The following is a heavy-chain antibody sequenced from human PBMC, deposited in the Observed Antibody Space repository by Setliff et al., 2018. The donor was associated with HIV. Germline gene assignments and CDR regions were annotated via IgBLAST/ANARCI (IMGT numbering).Heavy chain of an antibody. CDR3: ARDRIQSIAAAGTFFY. CDR2: INAGNGNT. D-gene: IGHD6-13*01. V-gene: IGHV1-3*01. J-gene: IGHJ4*01. Sequence: ASVKVSCKASGYTFTSYAMHWVRQAPGQRLEWMGWINAGNGNTKYSQKFQGRVTITRDTSASTAYMELSSLRSEDTAVYYCARDRIQSIAAAGTFFYWGQGTLVTVSS. CDR1: GYTFTSYA.